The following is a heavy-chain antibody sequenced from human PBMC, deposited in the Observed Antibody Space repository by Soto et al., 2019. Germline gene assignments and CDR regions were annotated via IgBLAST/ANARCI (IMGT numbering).Heavy chain of an antibody. CDR1: GFTFGDYA. Sequence: GGSLRLSCAASGFTFGDYAMHWGRQAPGKGLEWVSGISWNSGSIGYADSVKGRFTISRDNAKNSLYLQMNSLRAEDTALYYCAKARWIAVAGNFDYWGQGTLVTVSS. V-gene: IGHV3-9*01. J-gene: IGHJ4*02. CDR3: AKARWIAVAGNFDY. CDR2: ISWNSGSI. D-gene: IGHD6-19*01.